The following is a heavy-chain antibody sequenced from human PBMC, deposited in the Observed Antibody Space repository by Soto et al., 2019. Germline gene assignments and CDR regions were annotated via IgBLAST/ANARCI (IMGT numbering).Heavy chain of an antibody. V-gene: IGHV3-23*01. CDR2: ISGSGGST. Sequence: GGSLRLSCAASGFTFSSYAMSWVRQAPGKGLEWVSAISGSGGSTYYADSVKGRFTISRDNSKNTLYLQMNSLRAEDTAVYYCAKDLGARDKTSNWFDPWGQGTLVTVSS. CDR3: AKDLGARDKTSNWFDP. D-gene: IGHD1-26*01. J-gene: IGHJ5*02. CDR1: GFTFSSYA.